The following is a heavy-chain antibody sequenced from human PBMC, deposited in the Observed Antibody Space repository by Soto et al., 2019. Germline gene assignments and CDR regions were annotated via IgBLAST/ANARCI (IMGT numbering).Heavy chain of an antibody. J-gene: IGHJ4*02. Sequence: SETLSLTCAVYGGSFSGYYWSWIRQPPGKGLEWIGEINHSGSTNYNPSLKSRVTISVDTSKNQFSLKLSSVTAADTAVYYCARGTTYYAFWSGYYTGFGYWGQGTLVTVSS. CDR3: ARGTTYYAFWSGYYTGFGY. D-gene: IGHD3-3*01. CDR2: INHSGST. V-gene: IGHV4-34*01. CDR1: GGSFSGYY.